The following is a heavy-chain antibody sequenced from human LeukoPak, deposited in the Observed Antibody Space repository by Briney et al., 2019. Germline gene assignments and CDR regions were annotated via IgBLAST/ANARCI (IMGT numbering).Heavy chain of an antibody. CDR2: ISGGSSSYI. V-gene: IGHV3-21*01. Sequence: PGGSLRLSCAASGFTFSSYSMNWVRQAPGKGLEWVSSISGGSSSYIYYPDSVKGRFTISRDNAKNSLYLQMNSLRAEDTAVYYCARGHCSGCYDAFDMWGQGTKVTVSS. CDR1: GFTFSSYS. D-gene: IGHD6-19*01. J-gene: IGHJ3*02. CDR3: ARGHCSGCYDAFDM.